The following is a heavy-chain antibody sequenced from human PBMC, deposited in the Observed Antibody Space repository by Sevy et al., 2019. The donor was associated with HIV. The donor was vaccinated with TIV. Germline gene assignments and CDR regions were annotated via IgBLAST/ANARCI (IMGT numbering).Heavy chain of an antibody. V-gene: IGHV3-23*01. CDR3: AKDPLEYSSSWERFDP. Sequence: VGSLRLSCAASGFTFSSYAMSWVRQAPGKGLEWVSAISGSGGSTYYADSVKGRFTISRDNSKNTLYLQMNSLRAEDTAVYYCAKDPLEYSSSWERFDPWGQGTLVTVSS. D-gene: IGHD6-13*01. CDR1: GFTFSSYA. J-gene: IGHJ5*02. CDR2: ISGSGGST.